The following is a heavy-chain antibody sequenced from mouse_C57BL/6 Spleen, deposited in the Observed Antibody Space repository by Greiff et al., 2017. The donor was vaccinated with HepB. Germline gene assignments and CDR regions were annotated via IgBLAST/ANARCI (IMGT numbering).Heavy chain of an antibody. CDR2: INPGSGGT. Sequence: VQLQQSGAELVRPGTSVKVSCKASGYAFTNYLIEWVKQRPGQGLEWIGVINPGSGGTNYNEKFKGKATLTADKSSSTAYMQLSSLTSEDSAVYFCTRGGYDRNFDVWGPGTTVTVSS. CDR3: TRGGYDRNFDV. D-gene: IGHD2-2*01. V-gene: IGHV1-54*01. J-gene: IGHJ1*01. CDR1: GYAFTNYL.